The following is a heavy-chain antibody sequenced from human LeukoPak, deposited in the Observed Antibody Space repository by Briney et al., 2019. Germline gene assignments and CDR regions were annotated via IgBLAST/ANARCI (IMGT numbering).Heavy chain of an antibody. D-gene: IGHD5/OR15-5a*01. V-gene: IGHV3-23*01. CDR3: AKHAGSILRSPDY. CDR2: IFIHGGET. CDR1: GFTFSSYA. Sequence: PGGSLRLSCAASGFTFSSYAMSWVRQAPGKGLEWVSGIFIHGGETYHAESVKGRFTTSRDNSKSTLYLQMNSLRADDTAVYYCAKHAGSILRSPDYWGQGTLVTVSS. J-gene: IGHJ4*02.